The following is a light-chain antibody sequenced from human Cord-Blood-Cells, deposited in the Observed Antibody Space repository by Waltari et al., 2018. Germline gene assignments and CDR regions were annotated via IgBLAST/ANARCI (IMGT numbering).Light chain of an antibody. J-gene: IGLJ3*02. CDR2: SNN. Sequence: QSVLTQPPSASGTPGQRVTISCSGSSSNIRSNTVNWYQQLPGTAPKLLIYSNNQRPSGVPDRCAGSKSGTSASLAISGLQSEDEADYYCAAWDDSLNGWVFGGGTKLTVL. V-gene: IGLV1-44*01. CDR1: SSNIRSNT. CDR3: AAWDDSLNGWV.